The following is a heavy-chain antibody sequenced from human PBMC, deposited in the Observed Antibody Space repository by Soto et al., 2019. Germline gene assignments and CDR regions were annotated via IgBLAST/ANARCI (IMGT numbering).Heavy chain of an antibody. CDR3: ARRRDDFWSGSIDY. V-gene: IGHV4-30-2*01. D-gene: IGHD3-3*01. CDR2: IYHSGST. Sequence: PSETLSLTCAVSGGSISSGGYSWSWIRQPPGKGLEWIGYIYHSGSTYYNPSLKSRVTISVDRSKNQFSLKLSSVTAADTAVYYCARRRDDFWSGSIDYWGQGTLVTVSS. J-gene: IGHJ4*02. CDR1: GGSISSGGYS.